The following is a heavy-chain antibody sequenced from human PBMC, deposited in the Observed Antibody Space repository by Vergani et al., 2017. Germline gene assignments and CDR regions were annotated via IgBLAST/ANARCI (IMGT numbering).Heavy chain of an antibody. J-gene: IGHJ6*02. Sequence: QVQLVQSGAEVKKPGASVKVSCKASGYTFTSYGISWVRQAPGQGLEWMGWISAYNGNTNYAQKLQGRVTMTTDTSTSTAYMELRSLRSDDTAVYYCARGGIRCAGYCSGGSYRQLYYYYGMDVWGQGTTVTVSS. CDR2: ISAYNGNT. D-gene: IGHD2-15*01. CDR3: ARGGIRCAGYCSGGSYRQLYYYYGMDV. V-gene: IGHV1-18*01. CDR1: GYTFTSYG.